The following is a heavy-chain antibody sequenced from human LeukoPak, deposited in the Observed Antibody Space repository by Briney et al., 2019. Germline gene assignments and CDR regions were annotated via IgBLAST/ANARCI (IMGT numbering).Heavy chain of an antibody. D-gene: IGHD1-14*01. J-gene: IGHJ4*02. CDR3: ARPRNRLDY. Sequence: PGRSLRLSCAASGFTFSSYAIHWVRQAPGKGLEWLAFISFDGSNAYYADSGEGRSTISRDNSKSTLYLQMISLRAEDTAVSICARPRNRLDYWGQGTLVTVSS. CDR2: ISFDGSNA. CDR1: GFTFSSYA. V-gene: IGHV3-30*04.